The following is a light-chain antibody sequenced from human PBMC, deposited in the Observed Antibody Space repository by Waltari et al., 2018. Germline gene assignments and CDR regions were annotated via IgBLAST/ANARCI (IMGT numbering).Light chain of an antibody. CDR2: IHN. V-gene: IGLV1-44*01. CDR1: TSNIGSST. CDR3: AAWDDSLNAWV. Sequence: QSVLTQPPSASGAPGQSVTISCSGSTSNIGSSTVNWYQQLPGTAPKLLISIHNARPSGVPVRFSGSTSGTSASLAISGLQSEDEADYYCAAWDDSLNAWVFGGGTKLTVL. J-gene: IGLJ3*02.